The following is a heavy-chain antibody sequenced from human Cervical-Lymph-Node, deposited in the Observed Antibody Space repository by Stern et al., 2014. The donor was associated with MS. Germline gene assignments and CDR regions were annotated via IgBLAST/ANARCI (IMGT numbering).Heavy chain of an antibody. D-gene: IGHD3-22*01. V-gene: IGHV3-23*04. Sequence: EAQLVESGGGLVQPGGSLRLSCAGSGFTFSSSAMRWVRQAPGKGLEWVSAISGTGGSTYYADSVKGRFTISRDNSKNMLYLQMNSLRAEDTAVYYCAKGTYYNSSGLFEYWGQGTRVTVSS. CDR3: AKGTYYNSSGLFEY. CDR1: GFTFSSSA. CDR2: ISGTGGST. J-gene: IGHJ4*02.